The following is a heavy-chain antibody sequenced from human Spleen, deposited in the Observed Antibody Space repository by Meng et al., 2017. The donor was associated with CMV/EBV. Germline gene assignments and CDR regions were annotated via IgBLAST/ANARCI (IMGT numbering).Heavy chain of an antibody. CDR2: IYTDGSI. CDR1: GGSISSSSYY. Sequence: HVLVSGPGLVKPSETRHLTCTVSGGSISSSSYYWGWIRQPPGKGLEWIGSIYTDGSINYNPSLKSRVTMSLDTSKNQFFLNLSSVTAADTAVYYCARGYSSGKTDYWGQGTLVTVSS. CDR3: ARGYSSGKTDY. D-gene: IGHD6-19*01. J-gene: IGHJ4*02. V-gene: IGHV4-39*07.